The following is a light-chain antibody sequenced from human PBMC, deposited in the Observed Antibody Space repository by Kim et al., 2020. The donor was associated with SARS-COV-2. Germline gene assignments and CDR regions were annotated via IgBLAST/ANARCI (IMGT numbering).Light chain of an antibody. CDR3: NSRDSNDNVV. V-gene: IGLV3-19*01. CDR2: GKN. J-gene: IGLJ2*01. CDR1: SLRSYY. Sequence: VALGQTVRITCQGDSLRSYYASWYQQKPGQAPVLVIYGKNNRPSGIPDRFSGSSSGNTASLTITGAQAGDEADYYCNSRDSNDNVVFGGGTQLTVL.